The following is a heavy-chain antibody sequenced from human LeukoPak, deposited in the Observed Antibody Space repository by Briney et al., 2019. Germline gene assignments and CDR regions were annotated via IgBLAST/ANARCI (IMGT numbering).Heavy chain of an antibody. V-gene: IGHV5-51*01. CDR3: ARLWAGYCSGGSCYSGFEY. CDR2: IYPGDSDT. CDR1: GYSFTSYW. D-gene: IGHD2-15*01. Sequence: GESLKISCKGSGYSFTSYWIGWVRQMPGKGLEWMGIIYPGDSDTRYSPSFQGQVTISADKSISTAYLQWSSLKASDTAMYYCARLWAGYCSGGSCYSGFEYWGQGTLVTVSS. J-gene: IGHJ4*02.